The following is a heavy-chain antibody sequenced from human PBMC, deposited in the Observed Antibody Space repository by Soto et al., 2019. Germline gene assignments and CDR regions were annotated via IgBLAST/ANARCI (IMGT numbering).Heavy chain of an antibody. J-gene: IGHJ5*02. V-gene: IGHV4-30-4*01. CDR3: ARGIVVVPATPDWFDP. D-gene: IGHD2-2*01. CDR2: IYYSGST. Sequence: SLTCTVSGGSISSGDYYWSWIRQPPGKGLEWIGYIYYSGSTYYNPSLKSRVTISVDTSKNQFSLKLSSVTAADTAVYYCARGIVVVPATPDWFDPWGQGTLVTVSS. CDR1: GGSISSGDYY.